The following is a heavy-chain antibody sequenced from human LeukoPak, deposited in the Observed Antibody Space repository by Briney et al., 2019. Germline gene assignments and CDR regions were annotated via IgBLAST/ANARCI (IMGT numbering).Heavy chain of an antibody. CDR1: GGSFSGYY. D-gene: IGHD2-2*01. J-gene: IGHJ4*02. V-gene: IGHV4-34*01. CDR3: ARVHCSRASCYGLDY. Sequence: SETLSLTCAVYGGSFSGYYWSWIRQPPGEGLEWVGEINHSGITNYNPSLKSRVTISVDTSKNQFSLKLSSVTAADTAVYYCARVHCSRASCYGLDYSGEGTLVTVSS. CDR2: INHSGIT.